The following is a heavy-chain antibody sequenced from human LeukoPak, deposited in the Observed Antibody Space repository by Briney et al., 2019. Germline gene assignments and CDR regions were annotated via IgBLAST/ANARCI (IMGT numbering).Heavy chain of an antibody. Sequence: PVKVSCKASGYTFTSYGISWVRQAPGQGLEWVGRIIPILGIANYAQKFQGRVTITADKSTSTAYMELSSLRSEDTAVYYCAIGPGGNDAFDIWGQGTMVTVSS. D-gene: IGHD1-14*01. CDR1: GYTFTSYG. V-gene: IGHV1-69*04. J-gene: IGHJ3*02. CDR2: IIPILGIA. CDR3: AIGPGGNDAFDI.